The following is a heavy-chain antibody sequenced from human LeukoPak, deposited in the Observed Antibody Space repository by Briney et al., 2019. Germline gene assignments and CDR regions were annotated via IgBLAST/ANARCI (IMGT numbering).Heavy chain of an antibody. CDR2: ISAFNGNT. D-gene: IGHD5-12*01. V-gene: IGHV1-18*01. Sequence: ASVKVSCKASVYMFNIYGISWVRQAPGQGLEWMGLISAFNGNTNYARNFQDRVTMTTDTSTSTAYMELTSLRSDDTAVYYCARSPPSTGYDRFDTWGQGTLVTVSS. CDR1: VYMFNIYG. J-gene: IGHJ4*02. CDR3: ARSPPSTGYDRFDT.